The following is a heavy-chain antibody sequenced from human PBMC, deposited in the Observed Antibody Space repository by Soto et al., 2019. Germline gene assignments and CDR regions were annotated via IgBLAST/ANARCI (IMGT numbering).Heavy chain of an antibody. Sequence: LRLSCAASGFIFSRFAMHWVRQAPGKGLEWVAVIWLDGSNKNYGDSVKGRFTISRDNSKNMLYLQMNSLRPEDTALYYCARGRSSSDHWGQGTLVTVSS. V-gene: IGHV3-33*01. D-gene: IGHD6-6*01. CDR1: GFIFSRFA. J-gene: IGHJ4*02. CDR2: IWLDGSNK. CDR3: ARGRSSSDH.